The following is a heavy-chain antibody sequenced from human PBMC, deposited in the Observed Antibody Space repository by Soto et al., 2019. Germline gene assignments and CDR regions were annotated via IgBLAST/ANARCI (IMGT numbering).Heavy chain of an antibody. CDR1: EFSFGDYA. Sequence: PGGSLRLSWTASEFSFGDYAMSWFRHAPGKGLEWVGFIRSKAYGGTTEYAASVKGRFTISRDDSKSIAYLQMNSLKTEDTAVYYCTRSPGSVNWFDPWGQGTRVTVSS. J-gene: IGHJ5*02. V-gene: IGHV3-49*03. CDR2: IRSKAYGGTT. CDR3: TRSPGSVNWFDP. D-gene: IGHD2-15*01.